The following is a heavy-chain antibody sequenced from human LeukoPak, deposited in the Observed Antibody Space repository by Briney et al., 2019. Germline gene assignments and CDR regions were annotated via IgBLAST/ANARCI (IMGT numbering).Heavy chain of an antibody. D-gene: IGHD4-23*01. CDR3: AKAVVTFGAPVAKGFDC. V-gene: IGHV4-59*01. Sequence: PSGSLSLTCTVSGGSFSTYYWSWIRQPPGKGLEWIGYILYSGFTDYNPSLKSRVTMSLDTSKNQFSLNLKSVTAADTAIYYCAKAVVTFGAPVAKGFDCWGQGTLVTVS. CDR1: GGSFSTYY. CDR2: ILYSGFT. J-gene: IGHJ4*02.